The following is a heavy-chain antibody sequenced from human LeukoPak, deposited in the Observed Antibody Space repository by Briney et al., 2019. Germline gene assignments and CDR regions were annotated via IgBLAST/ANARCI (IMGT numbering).Heavy chain of an antibody. Sequence: GESLKISCKGSGYSFTSYWIGWVRPLPGKGLEWMGIIYPGDSDTRYSPSFQGQVTISADKSISTAYLQWSSLKASDTAIYSCATHSPDYGDYYFDYWGQGTLVTVSS. CDR1: GYSFTSYW. V-gene: IGHV5-51*01. D-gene: IGHD4-17*01. CDR3: ATHSPDYGDYYFDY. CDR2: IYPGDSDT. J-gene: IGHJ4*02.